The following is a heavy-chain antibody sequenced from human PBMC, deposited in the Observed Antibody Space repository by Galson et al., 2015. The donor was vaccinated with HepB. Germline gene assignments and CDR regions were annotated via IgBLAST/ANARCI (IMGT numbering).Heavy chain of an antibody. CDR2: ISYDGSNK. CDR3: ARGVTMVRGVIILNHPANWFDP. V-gene: IGHV3-30*04. Sequence: SLRLSCAASGFTFSSYAMHWVRQAPGKGLEWVAVISYDGSNKYYADSVKGRFTISRDNSKNTLYLQMNSLRAEDTAVYYCARGVTMVRGVIILNHPANWFDPWGQGTLVTVSS. D-gene: IGHD3-10*01. J-gene: IGHJ5*02. CDR1: GFTFSSYA.